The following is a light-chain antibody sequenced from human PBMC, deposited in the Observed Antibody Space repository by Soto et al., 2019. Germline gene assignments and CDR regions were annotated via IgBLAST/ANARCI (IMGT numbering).Light chain of an antibody. V-gene: IGKV3-15*01. J-gene: IGKJ1*01. CDR3: QQYNNWTRT. CDR2: DAS. Sequence: EIVTTQSPATLSVSPGERATLSCRASPSVDSNLAWYQTKPGQHPRILIYDASTRATGIPARFSGSGSGTEFNLTINRLQSEDFAVYYCQQYNNWTRTFGQGTKVDI. CDR1: PSVDSN.